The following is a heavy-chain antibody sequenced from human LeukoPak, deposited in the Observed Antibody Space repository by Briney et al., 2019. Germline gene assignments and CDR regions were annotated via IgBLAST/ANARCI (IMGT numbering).Heavy chain of an antibody. V-gene: IGHV4-34*01. CDR1: GGSFSGYY. Sequence: PSETLSLTCAVYGGSFSGYYWSWIRQPPGKGLEWIREINHSGSANYNPSLKSRVTISVDTSKNQFSLKLSSVTAADTAVYYCAGGLGTMIQWGQGTLVTVSS. CDR3: AGGLGTMIQ. D-gene: IGHD3-22*01. J-gene: IGHJ4*02. CDR2: INHSGSA.